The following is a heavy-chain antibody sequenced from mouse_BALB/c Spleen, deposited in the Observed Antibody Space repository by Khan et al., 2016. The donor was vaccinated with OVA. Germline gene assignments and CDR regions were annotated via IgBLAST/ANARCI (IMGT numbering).Heavy chain of an antibody. V-gene: IGHV9-3-1*01. Sequence: QIQLVQSGPELKQPGEIVKISCKASGYIFTNYGMTWVKQAPGKGLKWMGGINTYTGEPTYADDFKGRFAFSLETSANTAYLQINNLKHEDTATYFCARTLYGSGYAYAMGSWGQGTSVTVSS. J-gene: IGHJ4*01. CDR1: GYIFTNYG. CDR2: INTYTGEP. CDR3: ARTLYGSGYAYAMGS. D-gene: IGHD1-1*01.